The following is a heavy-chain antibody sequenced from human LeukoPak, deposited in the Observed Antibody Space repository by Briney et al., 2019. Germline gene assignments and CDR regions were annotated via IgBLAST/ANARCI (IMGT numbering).Heavy chain of an antibody. CDR2: IHTSGST. Sequence: SETLSLTCTVSGVSISDYYWNWIRQPAGKGLEWIGRIHTSGSTDYNPSLKSRVTMSIDTSKNQFSLNLTSVTAADTAVYYCAREPTQPSRWFDPWGQGTLVTVSS. V-gene: IGHV4-4*07. CDR3: AREPTQPSRWFDP. D-gene: IGHD6-13*01. CDR1: GVSISDYY. J-gene: IGHJ5*02.